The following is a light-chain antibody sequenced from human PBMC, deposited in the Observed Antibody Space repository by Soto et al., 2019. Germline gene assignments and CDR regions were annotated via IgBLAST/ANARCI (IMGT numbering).Light chain of an antibody. CDR3: AAWDDSLSGWV. CDR1: SSNIGSTF. CDR2: RNN. Sequence: QAVVTQPPSASGTPGQRVTLSCSGSSSNIGSTFVYWYQQFPGTAPKLLIYRNNQRPSGVPDRFSGSKSGTSASRAISGLPSEDDADYYCAAWDDSLSGWVFGGGTQLT. V-gene: IGLV1-47*01. J-gene: IGLJ3*02.